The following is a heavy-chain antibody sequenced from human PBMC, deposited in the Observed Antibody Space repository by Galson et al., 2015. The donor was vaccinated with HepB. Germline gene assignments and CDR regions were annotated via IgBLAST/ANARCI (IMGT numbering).Heavy chain of an antibody. CDR3: AKECSGGSCYSGGASYYYGMDV. V-gene: IGHV3-23*01. CDR1: GFTFSSYA. Sequence: SLRLSCAASGFTFSSYAMSWVRQAPGKGLEWVSAISGSGGSTYYADSVKGRLTISRGNSKNTLYLQMNSLRAEDTAVYYCAKECSGGSCYSGGASYYYGMDVWGQGTTVTVSS. D-gene: IGHD2-15*01. J-gene: IGHJ6*02. CDR2: ISGSGGST.